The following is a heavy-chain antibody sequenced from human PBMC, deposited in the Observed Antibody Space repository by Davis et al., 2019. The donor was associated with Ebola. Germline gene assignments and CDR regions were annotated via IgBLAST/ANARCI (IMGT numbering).Heavy chain of an antibody. V-gene: IGHV5-51*01. J-gene: IGHJ4*02. D-gene: IGHD5-18*01. CDR2: IYPGDSET. CDR1: GYNFNTYW. CDR3: GRSVGYSYGFDS. Sequence: GESLKISCTGSGYNFNTYWIGWVRQMPGKGLEWMGIIYPGDSETRYSPSFQGQVTMSADKSISTAYLQWSSLKASDTAIYYCGRSVGYSYGFDSWGQGTLVTVSS.